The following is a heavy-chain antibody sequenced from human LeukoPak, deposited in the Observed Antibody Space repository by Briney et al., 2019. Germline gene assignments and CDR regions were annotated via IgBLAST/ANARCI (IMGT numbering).Heavy chain of an antibody. Sequence: PGGSLRLSCAASGFTVSSSYMSWVRQAPGKGLEWVSVIYSGGSTYYVDSVKGRFTISRDNSKNTLYLQMNSLRAEDTAVYCCARSDTSYNYGMDVWGQGTTVTVSS. J-gene: IGHJ6*02. D-gene: IGHD2-21*02. CDR1: GFTVSSSY. CDR2: IYSGGST. V-gene: IGHV3-66*01. CDR3: ARSDTSYNYGMDV.